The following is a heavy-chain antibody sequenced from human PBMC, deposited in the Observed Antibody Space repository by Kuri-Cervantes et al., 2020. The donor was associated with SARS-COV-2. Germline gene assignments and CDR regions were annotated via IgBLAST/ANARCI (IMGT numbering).Heavy chain of an antibody. V-gene: IGHV3-7*01. D-gene: IGHD2-15*01. J-gene: IGHJ4*02. CDR3: ASLGCGKGAFDY. Sequence: GGSLRLSCAASGFTFSSYGMSWVRLAPGKGLEWVANIKEDGSQRYYVDSVKGRFTISRDNANSSLYLQMNYLGAGDTALYYCASLGCGKGAFDYWGQGTLVTVSS. CDR1: GFTFSSYG. CDR2: IKEDGSQR.